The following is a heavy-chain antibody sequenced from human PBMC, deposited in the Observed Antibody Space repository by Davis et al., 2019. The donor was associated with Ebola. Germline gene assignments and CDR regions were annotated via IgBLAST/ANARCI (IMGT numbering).Heavy chain of an antibody. CDR3: ARSIAVGPFDY. Sequence: ASVKVSCKASGYTFTSYYMHWVRQAPGQGLEWMGIINPSGGSTSYAQKLQGRVTMTTDTSTSTAYMELRSLRSDDTAVYYCARSIAVGPFDYWGQGTLVTVSS. CDR1: GYTFTSYY. CDR2: INPSGGST. J-gene: IGHJ4*02. D-gene: IGHD6-19*01. V-gene: IGHV1-46*01.